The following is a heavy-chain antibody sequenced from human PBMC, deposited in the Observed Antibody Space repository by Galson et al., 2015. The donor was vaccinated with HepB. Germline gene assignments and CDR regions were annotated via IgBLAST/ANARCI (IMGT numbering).Heavy chain of an antibody. D-gene: IGHD6-6*01. V-gene: IGHV3-7*03. CDR2: IKEDGSQK. Sequence: SLRLSCAASGFSSRSHWMSWVRQAPGKGLEWVAHIKEDGSQKYYLESVRGRFTVSRDNAENSLFLQMDSLRAEDTAVYYCARNPPRRSDYWGQGTLVTVSS. J-gene: IGHJ4*02. CDR1: GFSSRSHW. CDR3: ARNPPRRSDY.